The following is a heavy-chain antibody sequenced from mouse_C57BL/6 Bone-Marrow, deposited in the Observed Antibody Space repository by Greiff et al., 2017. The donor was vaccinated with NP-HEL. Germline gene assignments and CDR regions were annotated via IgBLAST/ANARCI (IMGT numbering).Heavy chain of an antibody. CDR2: IDPETGGT. Sequence: QVQLQQSGAELVRPGASVTLSCKASGYTFTDYEMHWVKQTPVHGLEWIGAIDPETGGTAYNQKFKGKAILTADKSSSTAYMELHSLTSADSAVYYCTRPYYYGSSHFDYWGQGTTLTVSS. CDR1: GYTFTDYE. CDR3: TRPYYYGSSHFDY. D-gene: IGHD1-1*01. J-gene: IGHJ2*01. V-gene: IGHV1-15*01.